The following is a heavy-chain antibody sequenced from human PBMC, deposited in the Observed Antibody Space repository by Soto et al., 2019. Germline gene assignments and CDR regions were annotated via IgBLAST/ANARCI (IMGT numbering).Heavy chain of an antibody. CDR2: IWYDGSNK. D-gene: IGHD3-10*01. CDR1: GFTFSSYG. Sequence: QVQLVESGGGVVQPGRSLRLSCAASGFTFSSYGMHWVRQAPGKGLEWGAVIWYDGSNKYYADSVKGRFTISRDNSKNTLYLQMNSLMAEDTAVYYCARDRESEYYGSGSYPDYWGQGTLVTVSS. CDR3: ARDRESEYYGSGSYPDY. J-gene: IGHJ4*02. V-gene: IGHV3-33*01.